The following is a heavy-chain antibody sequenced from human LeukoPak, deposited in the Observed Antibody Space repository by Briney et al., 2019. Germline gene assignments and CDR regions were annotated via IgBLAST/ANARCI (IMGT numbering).Heavy chain of an antibody. Sequence: GASVKVSCKASGYTFTSYGISWVRQAPGQGLEWVGGIIPIFGTANYAQKFQGRVTITADESTSTAYMELSSLRSEDTAVYYCARGPYSDYVWGSYRHPPYYYYYYMDVWGKGTTVTVSS. CDR2: IIPIFGTA. V-gene: IGHV1-69*13. CDR1: GYTFTSYG. CDR3: ARGPYSDYVWGSYRHPPYYYYYYMDV. J-gene: IGHJ6*03. D-gene: IGHD3-16*02.